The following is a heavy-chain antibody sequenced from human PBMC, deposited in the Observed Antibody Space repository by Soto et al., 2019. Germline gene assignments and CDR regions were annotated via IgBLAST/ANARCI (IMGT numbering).Heavy chain of an antibody. CDR3: ARDGSGYDFWDGRYYFDF. Sequence: SETLSLTCTVSGGSISTYYWSWIRHSPGKELEWIGYIYYNGRTNYNPSLKSRVTISVDTSENQFSLKLTSVSAADTAVYYCARDGSGYDFWDGRYYFDFWGQGIQVTVS. CDR1: GGSISTYY. D-gene: IGHD3-3*01. V-gene: IGHV4-59*01. J-gene: IGHJ4*02. CDR2: IYYNGRT.